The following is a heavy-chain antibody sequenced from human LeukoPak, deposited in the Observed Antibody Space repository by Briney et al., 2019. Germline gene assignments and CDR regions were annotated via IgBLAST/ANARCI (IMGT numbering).Heavy chain of an antibody. Sequence: TGGSLRLSCAASGFTFTTYWMNWGRQAPGKGLDWVANIKQDGSEQYYVDSVKGRFTISRDNAKNLLYLHMNNLRAEDTAVYYCARTIWTETTYRPFDIWGQGTMVAVSS. V-gene: IGHV3-7*01. CDR1: GFTFTTYW. CDR2: IKQDGSEQ. CDR3: ARTIWTETTYRPFDI. J-gene: IGHJ3*02. D-gene: IGHD4-17*01.